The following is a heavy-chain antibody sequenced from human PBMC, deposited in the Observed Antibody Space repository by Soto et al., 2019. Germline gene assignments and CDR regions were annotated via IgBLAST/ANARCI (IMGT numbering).Heavy chain of an antibody. CDR1: GFTFGGYW. CDR2: TNSDGSDT. J-gene: IGHJ6*02. Sequence: PGGSLRLSYEASGFTFGGYWMYWVRQAPGKGLVWVSRTNSDGSDTSYADSVKGRFTISRDNAKNTLYLQWGSLKASDSALYHCARGKYSSPRGGLDVWGQGTPVTVSS. V-gene: IGHV3-74*01. D-gene: IGHD4-4*01. CDR3: ARGKYSSPRGGLDV.